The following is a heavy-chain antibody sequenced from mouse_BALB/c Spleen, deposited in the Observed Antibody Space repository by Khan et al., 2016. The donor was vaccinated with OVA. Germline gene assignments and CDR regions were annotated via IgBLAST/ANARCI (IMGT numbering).Heavy chain of an antibody. CDR3: ARVDEEDFDY. V-gene: IGHV3-2*02. D-gene: IGHD2-3*01. CDR1: GYSITSDYA. Sequence: EVQLVESGPGLVKPSQSLSLTCTVTGYSITSDYAWNWIRQFPGNKLEWMGFISYSGNTNYNPSLKSRISITRDTSKNQFFLQLNSVTTEDTATYYCARVDEEDFDYWGQGTTLTVSS. J-gene: IGHJ2*01. CDR2: ISYSGNT.